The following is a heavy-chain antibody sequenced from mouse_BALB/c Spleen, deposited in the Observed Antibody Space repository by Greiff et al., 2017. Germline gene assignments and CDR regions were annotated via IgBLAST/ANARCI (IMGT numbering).Heavy chain of an antibody. CDR2: ISSGGSYT. J-gene: IGHJ1*01. V-gene: IGHV5-6*01. D-gene: IGHD2-14*01. CDR1: GFTFSSYG. Sequence: DVQLVESGGDLVKPGGSLKLSCAASGFTFSSYGMSWVRQTPDKRLEWVATISSGGSYTYYPDSVKGRFTISRDNAKNTLYLQMSSLKSEDTAMYYCARRYDWYFDVWGAGTTVTVSS. CDR3: ARRYDWYFDV.